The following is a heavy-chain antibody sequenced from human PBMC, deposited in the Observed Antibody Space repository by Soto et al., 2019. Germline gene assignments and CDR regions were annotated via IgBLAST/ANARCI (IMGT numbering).Heavy chain of an antibody. CDR1: GFTVSSNY. V-gene: IGHV3-66*01. CDR3: AREPTPFDILTGYAYMGPSGWFDP. Sequence: EVQLVESGGGLVQPGGSLRLSCAASGFTVSSNYMSWVRQAPGKGLEWVSVIYSGGSTYYADSVKGRFTISRDNSKNTLYLQMNSLRAEDTAVYYCAREPTPFDILTGYAYMGPSGWFDPWGQGTLVTVSS. CDR2: IYSGGST. D-gene: IGHD3-9*01. J-gene: IGHJ5*02.